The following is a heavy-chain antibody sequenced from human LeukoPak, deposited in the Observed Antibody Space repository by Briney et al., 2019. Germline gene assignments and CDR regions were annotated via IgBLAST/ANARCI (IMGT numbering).Heavy chain of an antibody. V-gene: IGHV4-30-2*01. CDR2: IYHSGST. D-gene: IGHD2-2*01. Sequence: SETLSLTCTVSGGSISSGGYYWSWIRQPPGKGLEWIGYIYHSGSTYYNPSLKSRVTISVDRSKNQFSLKLSSVTAADTAVYYCASTPYCSSTSCYYPRRYYYYYYMDVWGKGTTVTVSS. CDR3: ASTPYCSSTSCYYPRRYYYYYYMDV. J-gene: IGHJ6*03. CDR1: GGSISSGGYY.